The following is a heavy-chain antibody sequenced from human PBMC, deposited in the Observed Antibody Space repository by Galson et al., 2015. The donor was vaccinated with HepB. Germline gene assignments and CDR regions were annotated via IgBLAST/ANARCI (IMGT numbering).Heavy chain of an antibody. J-gene: IGHJ3*02. CDR3: ARDGGDSSGYPDAFDI. CDR2: ISSSSSYI. D-gene: IGHD3-22*01. CDR1: GFTFSSYS. Sequence: SLRLSCAASGFTFSSYSMNWVRQAPGKGLEWVSSISSSSSYIYYADSVKGRFTISRDNAKNSLYLQMNSLRAEDTAVYYCARDGGDSSGYPDAFDIWGQGTMVTVS. V-gene: IGHV3-21*01.